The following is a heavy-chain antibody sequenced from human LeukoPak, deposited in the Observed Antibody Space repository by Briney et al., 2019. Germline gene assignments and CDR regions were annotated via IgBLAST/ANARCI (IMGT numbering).Heavy chain of an antibody. CDR3: ARGGLIWSVHPY. D-gene: IGHD3-10*01. V-gene: IGHV4-34*01. Sequence: SETLSLTCAVYGGSFSGYYWSWIRQPPGKGLEWIGEINHSGSTNYNPSLKSRVTISVDTSKNQFSLKLSSVTAADTAVYYCARGGLIWSVHPYWGQGTLVTVSS. CDR1: GGSFSGYY. CDR2: INHSGST. J-gene: IGHJ4*02.